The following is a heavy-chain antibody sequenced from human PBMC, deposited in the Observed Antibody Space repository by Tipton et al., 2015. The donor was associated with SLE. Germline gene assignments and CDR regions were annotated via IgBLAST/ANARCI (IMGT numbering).Heavy chain of an antibody. J-gene: IGHJ5*02. CDR1: GDSITSDY. V-gene: IGHV4-59*01. Sequence: TLSLTCTVSGDSITSDYWNWIRQPPGKGLEWIGYISYSGSTNYNPSVRSRVSISLDTSKNQFSLKVKSVTTADTAVYYCARMRGGYNAHHWGQGILVTVSS. D-gene: IGHD5-24*01. CDR3: ARMRGGYNAHH. CDR2: ISYSGST.